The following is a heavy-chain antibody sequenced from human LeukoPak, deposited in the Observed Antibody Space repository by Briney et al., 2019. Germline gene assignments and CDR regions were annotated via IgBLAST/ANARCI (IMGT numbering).Heavy chain of an antibody. CDR3: TRDLDLYNDAFDI. V-gene: IGHV3-21*01. Sequence: GGSLRLSCTASEFTFTRYRMNWVRQAPGKGLEWVSSIRSRSNEIYYADSVKGRFTISRDNAKNSVFLQINSLRAEDTAVYYCTRDLDLYNDAFDIWGQGTRVIVSS. J-gene: IGHJ3*02. CDR2: IRSRSNEI. CDR1: EFTFTRYR. D-gene: IGHD1-14*01.